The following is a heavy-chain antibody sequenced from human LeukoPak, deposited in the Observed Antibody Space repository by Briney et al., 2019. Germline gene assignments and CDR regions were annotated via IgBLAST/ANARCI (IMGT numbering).Heavy chain of an antibody. J-gene: IGHJ4*02. Sequence: PSETLSLTCTVSGGSISSSSYYWGWIRQPPGRGLEWIGSIYYSGSTYYNPSLQSRVTISVDTSKNQFTLKLSSVTAADTAVYYCARDGGQTSSGFRPHYFDYWGQGTPVTVS. D-gene: IGHD3-16*01. CDR2: IYYSGST. V-gene: IGHV4-39*02. CDR1: GGSISSSSYY. CDR3: ARDGGQTSSGFRPHYFDY.